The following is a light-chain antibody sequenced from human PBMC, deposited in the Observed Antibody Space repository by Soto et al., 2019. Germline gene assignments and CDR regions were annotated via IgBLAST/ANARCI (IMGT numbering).Light chain of an antibody. V-gene: IGLV6-57*03. CDR1: SGSIASNY. CDR2: EDN. CDR3: QSYDNSNQV. J-gene: IGLJ3*02. Sequence: NFMLTQPHSVSESPGKTVTISCTRSSGSIASNYVQWYQQRPGSAPTTVIYEDNQRPSGVPDRFSGSIDSSSNSASLTISGLKTEDEADYYCQSYDNSNQVFGGGTKVTAL.